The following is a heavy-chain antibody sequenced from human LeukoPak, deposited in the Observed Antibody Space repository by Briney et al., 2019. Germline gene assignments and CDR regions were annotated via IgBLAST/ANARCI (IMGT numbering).Heavy chain of an antibody. Sequence: ASVKVSCKVSGYTLTELSMHWVRQAPGKGLEWMGGFDPEDGETIYAQKFQGRVTMTEDTSTDTAYMELSSLRSEDTAVYYCATGLVDSSGYYLNYYFDYWGQGTLVTVSS. CDR1: GYTLTELS. CDR3: ATGLVDSSGYYLNYYFDY. J-gene: IGHJ4*02. CDR2: FDPEDGET. V-gene: IGHV1-24*01. D-gene: IGHD3-22*01.